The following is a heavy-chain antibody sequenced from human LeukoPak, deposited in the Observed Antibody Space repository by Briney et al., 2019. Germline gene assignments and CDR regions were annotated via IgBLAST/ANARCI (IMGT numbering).Heavy chain of an antibody. CDR1: GFTFSDYY. Sequence: TGGSLRLSCAASGFTFSDYYMNWIRQAPGKGLEWVSYISSSSSTIYYADSVKGRFTISRDNAKNSLYLQMNSLRAEDTAVYYCARDSRGTFDYWGQGTLVTVSS. CDR3: ARDSRGTFDY. J-gene: IGHJ4*02. D-gene: IGHD1-1*01. CDR2: ISSSSSTI. V-gene: IGHV3-11*04.